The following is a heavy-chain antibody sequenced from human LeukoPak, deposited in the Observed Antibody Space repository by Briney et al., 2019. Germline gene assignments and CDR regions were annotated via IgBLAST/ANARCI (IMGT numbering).Heavy chain of an antibody. V-gene: IGHV4-59*01. CDR2: IYYSGST. CDR3: ATFSSPTLYYYGMDV. D-gene: IGHD6-13*01. Sequence: SETPSLTCTVSGGSISSYYWSWIRQPPGKGLEWIGYIYYSGSTNYNPSLKSRVTISVDTSKNQFSLKLSSVTAADTAVYYCATFSSPTLYYYGMDVWGQGTTVTVSS. J-gene: IGHJ6*02. CDR1: GGSISSYY.